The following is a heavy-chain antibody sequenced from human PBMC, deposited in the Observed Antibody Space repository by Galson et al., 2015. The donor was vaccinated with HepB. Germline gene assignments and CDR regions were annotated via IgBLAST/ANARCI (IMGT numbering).Heavy chain of an antibody. V-gene: IGHV3-23*01. CDR3: AKSGITLFSFDY. J-gene: IGHJ4*02. CDR2: VRGSGNTT. Sequence: SLRLSCAAPGFTFKNYSLSWVRQAPGKGLEWVSGVRGSGNTTYYADSVKGRFTISRDHSRNTVYLQMDSLRVEDTAVYYCAKSGITLFSFDYWGQGTLVTVSS. CDR1: GFTFKNYS. D-gene: IGHD3-9*01.